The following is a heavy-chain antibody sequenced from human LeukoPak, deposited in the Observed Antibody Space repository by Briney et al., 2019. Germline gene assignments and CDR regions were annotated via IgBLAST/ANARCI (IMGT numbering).Heavy chain of an antibody. V-gene: IGHV1-46*01. D-gene: IGHD2-21*02. CDR1: GYTFTSYY. J-gene: IGHJ6*02. CDR2: INPSGGST. Sequence: GASVKVSCKASGYTFTSYYMHWVRQAPGQGLEWMGIINPSGGSTSYAQKFQGRVTMTRDTSTSTVYMELSSLRSEDTAVYYCASRGRGVVVTAAKYYYGMDVWGQGTTVTVSS. CDR3: ASRGRGVVVTAAKYYYGMDV.